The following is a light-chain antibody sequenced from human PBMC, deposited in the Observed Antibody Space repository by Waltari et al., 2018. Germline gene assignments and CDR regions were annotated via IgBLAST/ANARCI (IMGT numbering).Light chain of an antibody. Sequence: DIQMTQSPSSLSASVGERVTIPCRASQNIDTFLNWYQHKVGKAPQLLISLASHLQSGVSSRFSGGGSGTDFTLTISNLQPEDSAVYYCQQSYITRWTFGQGSEV. CDR3: QQSYITRWT. CDR2: LAS. J-gene: IGKJ1*01. CDR1: QNIDTF. V-gene: IGKV1-39*01.